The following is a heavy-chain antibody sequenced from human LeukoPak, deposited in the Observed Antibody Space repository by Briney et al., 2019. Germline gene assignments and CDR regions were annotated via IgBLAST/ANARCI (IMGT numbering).Heavy chain of an antibody. D-gene: IGHD6-13*01. Sequence: SETLSLTCTVSGGSISSYYWSWIRQPPGKGLEWIGYIYTSGSTNYNPSLKSRVTISVDTSKNQFSLKLSSVTAADTAVYYCVLEWRHSSSWYVGWFDPWGQGTLVSVSS. CDR2: IYTSGST. J-gene: IGHJ5*02. V-gene: IGHV4-4*09. CDR3: VLEWRHSSSWYVGWFDP. CDR1: GGSISSYY.